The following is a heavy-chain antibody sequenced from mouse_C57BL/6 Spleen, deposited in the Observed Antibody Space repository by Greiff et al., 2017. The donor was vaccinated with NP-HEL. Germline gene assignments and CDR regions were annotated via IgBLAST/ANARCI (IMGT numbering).Heavy chain of an antibody. CDR3: ARYGSNLYYAMDY. Sequence: QVQLQQSGAELARPGASVKLSCKASGYTFTSYGISWVKQRTGQGLEWIGVIYPRSGNTYYNEKFKGKATLTADKASSTAYMELRSLTSEDSAVYFCARYGSNLYYAMDYWGQGTSVTVSS. CDR2: IYPRSGNT. J-gene: IGHJ4*01. CDR1: GYTFTSYG. V-gene: IGHV1-81*01. D-gene: IGHD1-1*01.